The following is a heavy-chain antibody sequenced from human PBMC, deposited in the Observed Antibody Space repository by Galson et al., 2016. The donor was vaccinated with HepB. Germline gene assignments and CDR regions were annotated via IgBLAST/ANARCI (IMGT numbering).Heavy chain of an antibody. J-gene: IGHJ3*02. V-gene: IGHV3-23*01. CDR1: GFTFTNYP. CDR2: IGSGHFT. D-gene: IGHD6-19*01. Sequence: SLRLSCAASGFTFTNYPMTWVRQAPGKGLEWVSTIGSGHFTHYADSVKGRFIVSRDNSKNTLYLQMNSLTADDAALYYCAREGNSSGHCGAFDIWGRGTGVAVSS. CDR3: AREGNSSGHCGAFDI.